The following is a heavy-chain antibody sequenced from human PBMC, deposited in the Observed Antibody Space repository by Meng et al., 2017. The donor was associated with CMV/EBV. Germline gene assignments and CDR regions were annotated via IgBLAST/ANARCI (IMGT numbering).Heavy chain of an antibody. V-gene: IGHV5-51*01. J-gene: IGHJ4*02. D-gene: IGHD2-2*01. CDR1: GYSFTSYW. Sequence: KVSCKGSGYSFTSYWIGWVRQMPGKGLEWMGIIYPGDSDTRYSPSFQGQVTISADKSISTAYLQWSSLKASDTAMYYCARQGAYCSSTSCSFDYWGQGTLVTVSS. CDR2: IYPGDSDT. CDR3: ARQGAYCSSTSCSFDY.